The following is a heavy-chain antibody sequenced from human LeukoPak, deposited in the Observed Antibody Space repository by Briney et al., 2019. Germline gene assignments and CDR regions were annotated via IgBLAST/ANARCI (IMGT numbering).Heavy chain of an antibody. CDR3: ARDPNNSSSWYNWFDP. D-gene: IGHD6-13*01. CDR2: IYYSGST. Sequence: SETLSLTCTVSGGSISSYYWSWIRQPPGKGLEGIGHIYYSGSTNYNPSLKSRVTISVDTSKNQFSLKLSSVTAADTAVYYCARDPNNSSSWYNWFDPWGQGTLVTVSS. CDR1: GGSISSYY. J-gene: IGHJ5*02. V-gene: IGHV4-59*01.